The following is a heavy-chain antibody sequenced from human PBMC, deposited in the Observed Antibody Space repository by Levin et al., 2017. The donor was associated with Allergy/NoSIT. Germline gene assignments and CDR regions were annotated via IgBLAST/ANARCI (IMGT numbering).Heavy chain of an antibody. CDR2: LSGSGATT. CDR3: AKDRSRDFPRGQDFDN. J-gene: IGHJ4*02. V-gene: IGHV3-23*01. Sequence: GESLKISCAASGFTFSSYAMSWVRQAPGKGLEWVSGLSGSGATTYYADSVKGRFTISRDNSKNTLYLQMISLRAEDTAVYYCAKDRSRDFPRGQDFDNWGQGTLVTVSS. D-gene: IGHD3-3*01. CDR1: GFTFSSYA.